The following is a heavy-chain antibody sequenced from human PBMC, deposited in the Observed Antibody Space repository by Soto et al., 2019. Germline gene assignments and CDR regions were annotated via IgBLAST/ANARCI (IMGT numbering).Heavy chain of an antibody. CDR3: AKAGSSSSVWFAP. D-gene: IGHD6-6*01. J-gene: IGHJ5*02. V-gene: IGHV3-23*01. Sequence: GGSLRLSCAASGFTFGSYAMSWVGQGPGKGLEWVSAISGSGGSTYYAGSVKGRFTISRDNSKNTLYLQMNSLRAEDTAVYYCAKAGSSSSVWFAPWGQGTLVTVSS. CDR1: GFTFGSYA. CDR2: ISGSGGST.